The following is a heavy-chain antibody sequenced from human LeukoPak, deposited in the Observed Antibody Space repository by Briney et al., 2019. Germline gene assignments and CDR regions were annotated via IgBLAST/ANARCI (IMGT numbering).Heavy chain of an antibody. CDR2: IYYSGST. CDR3: ARKSWQQLVPSRPYCFDY. D-gene: IGHD6-13*01. V-gene: IGHV4-39*07. J-gene: IGHJ4*02. CDR1: GGSISNSRYY. Sequence: SETLSLTCTVSGGSISNSRYYWGWIRQPPGKGLEWIGSIYYSGSTYYNPSLKSRVAISVDTSKNQFSLKLSSVTAADTAVYYCARKSWQQLVPSRPYCFDYWGQGTLVTVSS.